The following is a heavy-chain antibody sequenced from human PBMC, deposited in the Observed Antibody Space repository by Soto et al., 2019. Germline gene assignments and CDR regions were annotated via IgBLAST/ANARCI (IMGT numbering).Heavy chain of an antibody. D-gene: IGHD3-10*01. V-gene: IGHV2-5*02. CDR3: AQKGRGDFAY. J-gene: IGHJ4*02. Sequence: QITLKESGPTLVKPTETLTLTCTFSGFSLNTRDLGVGWIRQPPGKALEWLAIIYWDDSKNYSPSLKSRLTIPKDTSKNQVVLTVTDMDPVDTATYYCAQKGRGDFAYWGQGTLVTVSS. CDR2: IYWDDSK. CDR1: GFSLNTRDLG.